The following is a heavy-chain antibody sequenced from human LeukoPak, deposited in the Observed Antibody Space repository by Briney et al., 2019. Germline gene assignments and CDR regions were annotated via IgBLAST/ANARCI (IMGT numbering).Heavy chain of an antibody. CDR3: AAEKYYDFWSGYPNWFDP. J-gene: IGHJ5*02. CDR2: ISAYNGNT. D-gene: IGHD3-3*01. Sequence: ASVKVSCKASGYTFTSYGISWVRQAPGQGLEWTGWISAYNGNTNYAQKLQGRVTMTTDTSTSTAYMELRSLRSEDTAVYYCAAEKYYDFWSGYPNWFDPWAREPWSPSPQ. V-gene: IGHV1-18*01. CDR1: GYTFTSYG.